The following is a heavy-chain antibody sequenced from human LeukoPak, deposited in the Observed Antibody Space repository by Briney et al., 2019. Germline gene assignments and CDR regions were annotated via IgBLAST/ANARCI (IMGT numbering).Heavy chain of an antibody. CDR1: GGSISSGGYS. Sequence: SQTLSLTCAVSGGSISSGGYSWGWIRQPPGKGLEWIGYIYHSGSTYYNPSLKSRVTISVDRSKNQFSLKLRSVTAADTAVYYCARGRDGYIFDYWGQGTLVTVSS. D-gene: IGHD5-24*01. CDR3: ARGRDGYIFDY. J-gene: IGHJ4*02. CDR2: IYHSGST. V-gene: IGHV4-30-2*01.